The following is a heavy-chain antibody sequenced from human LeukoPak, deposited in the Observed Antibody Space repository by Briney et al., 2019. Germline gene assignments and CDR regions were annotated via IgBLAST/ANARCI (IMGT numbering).Heavy chain of an antibody. Sequence: PSETLSLTCTVSGGSISSGGYSWSWIRQHPGKGLEWIGYIYYSGSTYYNPSLKSRVTISVDTSKNQFSLKLSSVTAADTAVYYCARDRTTSLTYYYYYGMDVWGQGTTVTVSS. V-gene: IGHV4-31*03. CDR3: ARDRTTSLTYYYYYGMDV. J-gene: IGHJ6*02. CDR1: GGSISSGGYS. CDR2: IYYSGST. D-gene: IGHD1-7*01.